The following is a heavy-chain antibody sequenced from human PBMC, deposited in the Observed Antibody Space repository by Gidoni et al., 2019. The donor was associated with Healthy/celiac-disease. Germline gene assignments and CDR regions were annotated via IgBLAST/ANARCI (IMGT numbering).Heavy chain of an antibody. V-gene: IGHV1-8*01. CDR3: ARGRYDFWSGYPSFWYFDL. J-gene: IGHJ2*01. CDR2: MNPNSGNT. D-gene: IGHD3-3*01. Sequence: QVQLVQSGAEVKKPGASVKVSCKASGYTFTSYDINWVRQATGQGLEWMGWMNPNSGNTGYAQKFQGRVTMTRNTSISTAYMELSSLRSEDTAVYYCARGRYDFWSGYPSFWYFDLWGRGTLVTVSS. CDR1: GYTFTSYD.